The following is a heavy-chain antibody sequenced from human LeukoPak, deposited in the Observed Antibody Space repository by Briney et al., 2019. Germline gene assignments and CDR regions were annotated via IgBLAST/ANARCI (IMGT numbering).Heavy chain of an antibody. CDR1: GYTFTSYG. V-gene: IGHV1-18*01. CDR2: ISAYNGNT. CDR3: ARDLYDFWSGYSIGNWFDP. D-gene: IGHD3-3*01. J-gene: IGHJ5*02. Sequence: GASVKVSCRASGYTFTSYGISWVRQAPGQGPEWMGWISAYNGNTNYAQKLQGRVTMTTDTSTSTAYMELRSLRSDDTAVYYCARDLYDFWSGYSIGNWFDPWGQGTLVTVSS.